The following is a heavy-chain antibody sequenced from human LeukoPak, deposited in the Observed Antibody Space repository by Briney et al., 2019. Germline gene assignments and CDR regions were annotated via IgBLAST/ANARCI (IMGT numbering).Heavy chain of an antibody. D-gene: IGHD4-17*01. Sequence: PGGSLRLSCAASGFSFSTYTMNWVRQAPGRGLEWVSCISSSSDYIFYADSVKGRFTISRDNSKNTLYLQMNSLRAEDTAVYYCAKDWGTTGLYGDYPLGYWGQGTLVTVSS. V-gene: IGHV3-21*04. CDR1: GFSFSTYT. CDR3: AKDWGTTGLYGDYPLGY. CDR2: ISSSSDYI. J-gene: IGHJ4*02.